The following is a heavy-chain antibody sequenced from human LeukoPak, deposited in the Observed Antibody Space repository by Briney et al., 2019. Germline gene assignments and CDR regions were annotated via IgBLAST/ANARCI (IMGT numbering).Heavy chain of an antibody. CDR1: GFTFSGSA. V-gene: IGHV3-30*04. Sequence: GGSLRLSCAASGFTFSGSAMHWVRQASGKGLEWVAVISYDGSNKYYADSVKGRFTISRDNSKNTLYLQMNSLRAEDTAVYYCAKEESGPDAFGIWGQGTMVTVSS. J-gene: IGHJ3*02. CDR2: ISYDGSNK. D-gene: IGHD3-3*01. CDR3: AKEESGPDAFGI.